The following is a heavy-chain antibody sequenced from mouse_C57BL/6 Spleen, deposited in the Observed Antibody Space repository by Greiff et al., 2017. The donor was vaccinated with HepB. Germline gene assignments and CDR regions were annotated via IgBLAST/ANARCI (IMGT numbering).Heavy chain of an antibody. CDR3: ARVDSSGYGDY. CDR1: GFTFSSYA. CDR2: ISDGGSYT. J-gene: IGHJ4*01. V-gene: IGHV5-4*03. Sequence: DVMLVESGGGLVKPGGSLKLSCAASGFTFSSYAMSWVRQTPEKRLEWVATISDGGSYTYYPDNVKGRFTISRDNAKNNLYLQMSHLKSEDTAMYYCARVDSSGYGDYWGQGTSVTVSS. D-gene: IGHD3-2*02.